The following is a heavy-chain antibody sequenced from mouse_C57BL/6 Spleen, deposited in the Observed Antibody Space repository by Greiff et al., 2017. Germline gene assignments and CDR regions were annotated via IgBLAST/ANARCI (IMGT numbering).Heavy chain of an antibody. J-gene: IGHJ2*01. CDR3: ARGGQVYYYGFAY. V-gene: IGHV1-82*01. Sequence: VQLQQSGPELVKPGASVKISCKASGYAFSSSWLNWVKQRPGKGLEWIGRIYPGDGDTNYNGKFKGKATLTADKSSSTAYMQLSSLTSEDSAVYFCARGGQVYYYGFAYWGQGTTLTVSA. CDR2: IYPGDGDT. CDR1: GYAFSSSW. D-gene: IGHD1-1*01.